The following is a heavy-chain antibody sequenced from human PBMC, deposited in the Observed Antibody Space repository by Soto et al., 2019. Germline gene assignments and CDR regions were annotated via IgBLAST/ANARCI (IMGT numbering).Heavy chain of an antibody. CDR3: ARGLGGRMDD. CDR1: GTIFSSYT. D-gene: IGHD3-16*01. J-gene: IGHJ6*02. Sequence: QVQLVQSGAEVKKPGSSVRVSCKASGTIFSSYTISWVRQAPGQGLEWMGRIIPILGETNSAQKFQGRVTLTEDKSTNTAYMELNSLRLEDTAVYYCARGLGGRMDDWGQWTTVTVSS. CDR2: IIPILGET. V-gene: IGHV1-69*08.